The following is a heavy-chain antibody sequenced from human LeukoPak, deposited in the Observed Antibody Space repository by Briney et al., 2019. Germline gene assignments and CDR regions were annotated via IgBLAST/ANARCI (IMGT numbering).Heavy chain of an antibody. CDR3: ASYSSGYKD. Sequence: ASVKVSCKASGYPFINHGITWVRQAPGQGLEWMGWISCYNGDTHYAQKFQGRVTMTTDKPTSTAYMELKSLRSDDTAVYYCASYSSGYKDWGQGTLVTVSS. CDR2: ISCYNGDT. V-gene: IGHV1-18*01. CDR1: GYPFINHG. J-gene: IGHJ4*02. D-gene: IGHD3-22*01.